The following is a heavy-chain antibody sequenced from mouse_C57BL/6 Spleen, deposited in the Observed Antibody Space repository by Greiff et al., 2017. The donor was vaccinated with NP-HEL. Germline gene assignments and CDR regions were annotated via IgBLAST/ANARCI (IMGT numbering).Heavy chain of an antibody. J-gene: IGHJ2*01. Sequence: QQSCKASGYTFTSYWMQWVKQRPGQGLEWIGEIDPSDSYTNYNQKFKGKATLTVDTSSSTAYMQLSSLTSEDSAVYYCARSGSSQYFDYWGQGTTLTVSS. CDR3: ARSGSSQYFDY. V-gene: IGHV1-50*01. CDR2: IDPSDSYT. D-gene: IGHD1-1*01. CDR1: GYTFTSYW.